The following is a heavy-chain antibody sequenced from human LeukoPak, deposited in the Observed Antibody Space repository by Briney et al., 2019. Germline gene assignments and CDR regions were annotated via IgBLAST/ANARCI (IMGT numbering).Heavy chain of an antibody. D-gene: IGHD5-18*01. J-gene: IGHJ4*02. CDR1: GFIFSNYG. CDR2: IWNDGSET. Sequence: AGGSLRLSCAASGFIFSNYGMHWVRQAPGKRLEWVAVIWNDGSETFHADSVKGRFRIARDNAKNSLYLQMNSLRAEDTAVYYCARGYTCGYWGQGTLVIVSS. V-gene: IGHV3-33*03. CDR3: ARGYTCGY.